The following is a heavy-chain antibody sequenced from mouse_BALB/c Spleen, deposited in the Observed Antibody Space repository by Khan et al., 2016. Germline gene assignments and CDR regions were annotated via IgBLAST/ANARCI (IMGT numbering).Heavy chain of an antibody. D-gene: IGHD2-4*01. J-gene: IGHJ3*01. CDR1: GYTFTSYY. CDR3: TRAGYDYPFAY. V-gene: IGHV1S81*02. CDR2: INPSNGDT. Sequence: QMQLKQSGAELVKPGASVKLSCKASGYTFTSYYMYWVKQRPGQGLEWIGEINPSNGDTNFNERFKSKATLTVDKSSSTTYMQFSSLTSEDSAVYYCTRAGYDYPFAYWGQGTLVTVSA.